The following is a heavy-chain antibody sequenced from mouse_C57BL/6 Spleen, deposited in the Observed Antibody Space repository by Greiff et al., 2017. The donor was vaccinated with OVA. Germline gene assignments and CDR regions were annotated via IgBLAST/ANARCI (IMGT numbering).Heavy chain of an antibody. Sequence: VQVVESGAELVRPGTSVKVSCKASGYAFTNYLIEWVKQRPGQGLEWIGVINPGSGGTNYNEKFKGKATLTADKSSSTAYMQLSSLTSEDSAVYFCAREGRTGTIDYWGQGTTLTVSS. V-gene: IGHV1-54*01. D-gene: IGHD4-1*01. CDR1: GYAFTNYL. J-gene: IGHJ2*01. CDR2: INPGSGGT. CDR3: AREGRTGTIDY.